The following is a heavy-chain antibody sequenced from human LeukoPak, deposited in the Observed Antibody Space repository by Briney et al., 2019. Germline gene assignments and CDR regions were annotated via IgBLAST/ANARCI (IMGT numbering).Heavy chain of an antibody. CDR3: ARDANAALDP. CDR1: GYTFTGYY. V-gene: IGHV1-2*02. CDR2: IDSNTGGT. D-gene: IGHD2-8*01. J-gene: IGHJ5*02. Sequence: ASVKVSCKASGYTFTGYYIHWVRQAPGQGLEWMGWIDSNTGGTNYAQKFQGRVTMTRDTSISTAYMELSGLTSDDTAVYYCARDANAALDPWGQGTLVTVSS.